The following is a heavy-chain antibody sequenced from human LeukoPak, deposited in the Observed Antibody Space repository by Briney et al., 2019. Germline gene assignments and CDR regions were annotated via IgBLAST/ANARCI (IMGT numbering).Heavy chain of an antibody. D-gene: IGHD3-10*01. CDR1: GFTVSSNY. CDR3: ARVTRSGSYYNTYFDY. V-gene: IGHV3-66*01. Sequence: HSGGSLRLSCAASGFTVSSNYMSWVRQAPGKGLEWVSVIYSGGSTYYADSVKGRFTISRDNSKNTLYLQMNSLRAEDTAVYYCARVTRSGSYYNTYFDYWGQGTLVTVSS. CDR2: IYSGGST. J-gene: IGHJ4*02.